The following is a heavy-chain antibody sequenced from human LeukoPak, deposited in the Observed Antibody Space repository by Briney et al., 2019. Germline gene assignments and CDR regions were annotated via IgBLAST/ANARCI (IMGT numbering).Heavy chain of an antibody. Sequence: GGSLRLSCAASGFAFSRQAMGWVRQAPGKGLEWVSVISDSGDITYYADSVKGRFTISRDNSKNTLYLQMNSLRAEDTAIYYCAKDARRSNGWYFFDHWGQGAPVTVSS. CDR1: GFAFSRQA. CDR3: AKDARRSNGWYFFDH. V-gene: IGHV3-23*01. D-gene: IGHD6-19*01. CDR2: ISDSGDIT. J-gene: IGHJ4*02.